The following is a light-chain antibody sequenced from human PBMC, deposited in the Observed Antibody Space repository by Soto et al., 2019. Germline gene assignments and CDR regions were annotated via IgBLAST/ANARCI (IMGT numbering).Light chain of an antibody. CDR2: EVN. CDR3: SSYAGSSNV. Sequence: LTQPPSAAGPPRQTFPISCTGTGSDDGGYNYVSWYQQHPGKAPKLMIYEVNKRPSGVPDRFSGSKSGNTASLTVSGLQAEDEADYYCSSYAGSSNVFGSGTKVPLL. V-gene: IGLV2-8*01. J-gene: IGLJ1*01. CDR1: GSDDGGYNY.